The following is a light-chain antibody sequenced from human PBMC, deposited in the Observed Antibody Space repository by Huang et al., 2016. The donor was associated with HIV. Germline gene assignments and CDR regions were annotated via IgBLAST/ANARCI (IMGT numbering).Light chain of an antibody. Sequence: DIQMTQSPSSLSASVGDRVTVTCQASQDITNFLNWYQQKPGKAPKLLIYDASKLESGVPARFTGSGSGTFFTFTISSLQPEDFATYYCQQYEDLPYTFGQGTKLEIK. CDR1: QDITNF. J-gene: IGKJ2*01. CDR3: QQYEDLPYT. V-gene: IGKV1-33*01. CDR2: DAS.